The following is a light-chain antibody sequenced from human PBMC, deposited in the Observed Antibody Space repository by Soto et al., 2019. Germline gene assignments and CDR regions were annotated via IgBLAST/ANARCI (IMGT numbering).Light chain of an antibody. CDR2: GAS. V-gene: IGKV3-15*01. CDR1: QSVSSN. CDR3: HQYDVWPFP. J-gene: IGKJ4*01. Sequence: IGVTKSVATVSVYKGERGTLSSMASQSVSSNLAWYQQKPGQAPRLLIYGASTRATGIPARFSGSGSGTEFVLTICSLQSGDIAIYYRHQYDVWPFPFSGGAKL.